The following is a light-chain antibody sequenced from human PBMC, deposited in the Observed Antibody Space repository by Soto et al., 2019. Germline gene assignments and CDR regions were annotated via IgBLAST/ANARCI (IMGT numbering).Light chain of an antibody. V-gene: IGLV1-47*01. CDR1: SSNIGSNY. CDR3: AAWDDSLSGLYV. CDR2: RNN. Sequence: QSALTQPPSASGTPGQRVTISCSGSSSNIGSNYVYWYQQLPGTAPKLLIYRNNQRPSGVPDRFPGSKSGTSASLAISGLRSEDEADYYCAAWDDSLSGLYVFGTGTKVT. J-gene: IGLJ1*01.